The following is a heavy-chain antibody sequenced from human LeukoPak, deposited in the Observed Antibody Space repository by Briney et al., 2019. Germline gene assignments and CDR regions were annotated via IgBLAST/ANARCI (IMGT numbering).Heavy chain of an antibody. J-gene: IGHJ4*02. CDR3: AREAKPYSSSWYITDY. D-gene: IGHD6-13*01. V-gene: IGHV4-31*03. CDR1: GGSISSGGYY. Sequence: PSETLSLTCTVSGGSISSGGYYWSWIRQHPGKGLEWIGYIYYSGSTYYNPSLKSRVTISVDTSKNQFSLKLSSVTAADTAVYYCAREAKPYSSSWYITDYWGQGTLVTVSS. CDR2: IYYSGST.